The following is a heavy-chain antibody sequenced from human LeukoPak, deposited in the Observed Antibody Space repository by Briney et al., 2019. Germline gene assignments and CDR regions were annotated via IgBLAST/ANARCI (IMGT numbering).Heavy chain of an antibody. CDR1: GGTFSSYA. CDR3: AFDYGDTLFDY. Sequence: ASVKVSCKASGGTFSSYAINWVRQAPGQGLEWMGGIIPIFGTANYAQKFQGRVTITADESTSTAYMELSSLRSEDTAVYYCAFDYGDTLFDYWGQGTLVTVSS. J-gene: IGHJ4*02. V-gene: IGHV1-69*13. CDR2: IIPIFGTA. D-gene: IGHD4-17*01.